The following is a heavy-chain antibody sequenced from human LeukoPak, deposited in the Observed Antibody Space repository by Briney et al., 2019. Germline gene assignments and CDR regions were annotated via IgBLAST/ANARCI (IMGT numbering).Heavy chain of an antibody. D-gene: IGHD5-12*01. CDR1: GFTSSSYW. CDR3: AREGHSGYDSTPPDY. J-gene: IGHJ4*02. V-gene: IGHV3-7*01. Sequence: GGSLRLSCAASGFTSSSYWMSWVRQAPGKGLEWVANIKQDGSEKYYVDSVKGRFTISRDNAKNSLYLQMNSLRAEDTAVYYCAREGHSGYDSTPPDYWGQGTLDTISS. CDR2: IKQDGSEK.